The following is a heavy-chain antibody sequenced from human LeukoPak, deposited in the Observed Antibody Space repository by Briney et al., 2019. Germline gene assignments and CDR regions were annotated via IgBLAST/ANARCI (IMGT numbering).Heavy chain of an antibody. J-gene: IGHJ4*02. D-gene: IGHD2-15*01. CDR2: IWYDGSNK. V-gene: IGHV3-33*06. Sequence: GRSVRLSCAASGFTFSSYGMHWVRQAPGKGLEWVAVIWYDGSNKYYADSVKGRFTISRDNSKNTLYLQMNSLRAEDTAVYYCAKDEVGGGNLDYSGQGTLVTVSS. CDR3: AKDEVGGGNLDY. CDR1: GFTFSSYG.